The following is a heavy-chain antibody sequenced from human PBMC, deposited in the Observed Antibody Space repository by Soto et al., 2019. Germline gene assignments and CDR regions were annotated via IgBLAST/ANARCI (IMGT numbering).Heavy chain of an antibody. CDR2: ISGNGSST. Sequence: PGASLRLSCAASGCTFGSYGMHWVRQAPGKRLEWVSAISGNGSSTYYADSVKGRFTISRDNSKNTLYLQMNSLRAEDTAVYYCAKGYSSSWTGDYYYYYGMDVWGQGTTVTVSS. J-gene: IGHJ6*02. CDR1: GCTFGSYG. CDR3: AKGYSSSWTGDYYYYYGMDV. V-gene: IGHV3-23*01. D-gene: IGHD6-13*01.